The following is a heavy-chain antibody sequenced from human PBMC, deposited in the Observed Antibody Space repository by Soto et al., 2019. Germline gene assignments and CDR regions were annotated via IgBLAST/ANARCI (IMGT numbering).Heavy chain of an antibody. V-gene: IGHV3-30*18. Sequence: QAGGSLRLSCAASGFTFSSYGMHWVRQAPGKGLEWVAVISYDGSNKYYADSVKGRFTISRDNSKNTLYLQMNSLRAEDTAVYYCAKETISGSYWGRWFWGSDFDHWGQGTLVTVAS. J-gene: IGHJ4*02. CDR1: GFTFSSYG. D-gene: IGHD1-26*01. CDR2: ISYDGSNK. CDR3: AKETISGSYWGRWFWGSDFDH.